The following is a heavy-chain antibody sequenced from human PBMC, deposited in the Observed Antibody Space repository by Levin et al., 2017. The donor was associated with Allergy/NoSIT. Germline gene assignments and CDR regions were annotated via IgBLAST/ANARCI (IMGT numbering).Heavy chain of an antibody. J-gene: IGHJ4*02. CDR1: GFTFKNYA. D-gene: IGHD1-7*01. V-gene: IGHV3-23*01. Sequence: GGSLRLSCEASGFTFKNYAMGWVRQAPGKGLEWVSIISEDGGTTHYADSVKGRFTISRENSKSTLHLQINYLRAEDAAVYYCSKGGANVPRTRVFDCWGQGTLVTVSS. CDR3: SKGGANVPRTRVFDC. CDR2: ISEDGGTT.